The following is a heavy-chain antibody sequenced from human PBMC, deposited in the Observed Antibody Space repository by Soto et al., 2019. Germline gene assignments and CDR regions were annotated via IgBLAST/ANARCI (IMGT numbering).Heavy chain of an antibody. CDR1: GGSISSYY. J-gene: IGHJ4*02. V-gene: IGHV4-59*01. CDR2: IYYSGST. Sequence: SETLSLTCTVSGGSISSYYWSWIRQPPGKGLEWIGYIYYSGSTNYNPSLKSRVTISVDTSKNQFSLKLSSVTAEDTAVYYCARDRKEDTMVRGVMLGYFDYWGQGTLVTVSS. D-gene: IGHD3-10*01. CDR3: ARDRKEDTMVRGVMLGYFDY.